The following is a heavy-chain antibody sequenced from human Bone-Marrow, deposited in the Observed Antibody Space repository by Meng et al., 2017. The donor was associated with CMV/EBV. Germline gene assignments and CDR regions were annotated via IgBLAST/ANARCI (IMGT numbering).Heavy chain of an antibody. Sequence: SGPTLVKPTQTLTLTCTFSGFSLSTSGVGVAWIRQSPGKAPEWLAVIYWNDDKRYSPSLRSRLTVTKDTSKNQVVLTMTNMDPVDTGTYYCAHSEGFRIDNSYYYYYGMDVWGQGTTVTVS. CDR1: GFSLSTSGVG. CDR2: IYWNDDK. V-gene: IGHV2-5*01. D-gene: IGHD1-1*01. J-gene: IGHJ6*02. CDR3: AHSEGFRIDNSYYYYYGMDV.